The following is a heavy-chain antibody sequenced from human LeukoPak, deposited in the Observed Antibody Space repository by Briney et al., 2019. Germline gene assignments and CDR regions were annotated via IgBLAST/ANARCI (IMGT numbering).Heavy chain of an antibody. V-gene: IGHV1-8*01. CDR3: AGAPMKGWLGPYYYYYYMDV. D-gene: IGHD6-19*01. Sequence: ASVKVSCKASGYTFTSCDINWVRQATGQGLEWMGWMNPNSGNTGYAQKFQGRVTMTRNTSISTAYMELSSLRSEDTAVYYCAGAPMKGWLGPYYYYYYMDVWGKGTTVTVSS. J-gene: IGHJ6*03. CDR1: GYTFTSCD. CDR2: MNPNSGNT.